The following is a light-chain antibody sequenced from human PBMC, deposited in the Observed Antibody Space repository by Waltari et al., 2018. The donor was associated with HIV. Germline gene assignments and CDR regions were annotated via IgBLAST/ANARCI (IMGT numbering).Light chain of an antibody. CDR2: RNN. J-gene: IGLJ3*02. Sequence: QSVLTQPPSASGTPGQRVTISCSGSSSNIGSSYVYWYQQLPGTAPKLPMYRNNQRPSGVPDRFSGSKSGTSASLAISGLRSEDEADYYCATWDDSLSGLWVFGGGTKLTVL. CDR1: SSNIGSSY. CDR3: ATWDDSLSGLWV. V-gene: IGLV1-47*01.